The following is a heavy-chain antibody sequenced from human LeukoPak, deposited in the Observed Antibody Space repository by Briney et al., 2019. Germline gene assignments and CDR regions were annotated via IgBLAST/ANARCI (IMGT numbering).Heavy chain of an antibody. V-gene: IGHV4-31*03. CDR2: IYYSGST. D-gene: IGHD3-22*01. CDR3: ARLGLSSGYPPNEERNYYYYYYMDV. CDR1: GGSISSGGYY. Sequence: PSQTLSLTCTVSGGSISSGGYYWSWIRQHPGKGLEWIGYIYYSGSTYYNPSLKSRVTISVDTSKNQFSLKLSSVTAADTAMYYCARLGLSSGYPPNEERNYYYYYYMDVWGKGTTVTVSS. J-gene: IGHJ6*03.